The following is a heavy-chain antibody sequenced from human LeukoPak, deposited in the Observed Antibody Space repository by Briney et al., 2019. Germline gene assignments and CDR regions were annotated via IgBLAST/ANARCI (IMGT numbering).Heavy chain of an antibody. V-gene: IGHV4-59*01. CDR1: GGSISTYY. Sequence: PSETLSLTCTVSGGSISTYYWSWIRQPPGKGLEWIGYIYYSGNTNYNPSLKSRVTMSIDTSKNQFSLMLSSLTAADTAVYYCASSSAMVTHSFDYWGQGTLVTVSS. D-gene: IGHD5-18*01. J-gene: IGHJ4*02. CDR3: ASSSAMVTHSFDY. CDR2: IYYSGNT.